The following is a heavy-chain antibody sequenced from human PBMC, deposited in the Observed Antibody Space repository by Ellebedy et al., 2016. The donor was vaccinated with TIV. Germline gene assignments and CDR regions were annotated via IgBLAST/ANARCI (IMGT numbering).Heavy chain of an antibody. CDR3: ARDAAAGKTDY. J-gene: IGHJ4*02. D-gene: IGHD6-13*01. Sequence: GESLKISCAATGYIFNFFAMTWVRQAPGKGLEWVANINKDGSVKNYVDSVKGRFTLSRDNAKNSLYLQMNSLRAEDTAVYFCARDAAAGKTDYWGQGTLVTVAS. CDR2: INKDGSVK. CDR1: GYIFNFFA. V-gene: IGHV3-7*01.